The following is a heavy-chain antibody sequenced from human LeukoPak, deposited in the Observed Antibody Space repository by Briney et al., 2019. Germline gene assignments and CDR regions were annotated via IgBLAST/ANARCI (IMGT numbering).Heavy chain of an antibody. J-gene: IGHJ4*02. V-gene: IGHV3-30*18. CDR1: GFTFSSYG. CDR3: AKSESVFSYLDY. Sequence: GGSLRLSCAASGFTFSSYGMHWVRQAPGKGLEWVAVISYDGSNKYYADSVKGRFTISRDNSKNTLYLQTNSLRAEDTAVYYCAKSESVFSYLDYWGQGTLVTVSS. CDR2: ISYDGSNK. D-gene: IGHD1-14*01.